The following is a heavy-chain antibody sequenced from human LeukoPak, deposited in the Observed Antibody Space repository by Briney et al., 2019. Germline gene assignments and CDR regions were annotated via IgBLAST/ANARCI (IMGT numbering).Heavy chain of an antibody. J-gene: IGHJ4*02. CDR1: GGYISSGGYY. CDR2: IYHSGNT. V-gene: IGHV4-30-2*01. CDR3: ARHDASVAGVDY. Sequence: SQTLSLICSVSGGYISSGGYYWSWIQQPPGKGLEWIGYIYHSGNTYHNPTLKSPVTTSIDRSKNHFTLKLSSVTAADTAVYYCARHDASVAGVDYWGQRTLVTVSS. D-gene: IGHD6-19*01.